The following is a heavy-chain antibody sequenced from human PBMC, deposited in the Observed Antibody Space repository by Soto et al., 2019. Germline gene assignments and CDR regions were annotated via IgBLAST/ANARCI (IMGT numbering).Heavy chain of an antibody. D-gene: IGHD3-22*01. V-gene: IGHV4-31*03. CDR2: IYYSGST. J-gene: IGHJ1*01. CDR3: ARDEYYYDSSGYRAEYFQH. CDR1: GGSISSGGYY. Sequence: PSETLSLTCTVSGGSISSGGYYWSWIRQHPGKGLEWIGYIYYSGSTYYNPSLKSRVTISVDTSKNQFSLKLSSVTAADTAVYYCARDEYYYDSSGYRAEYFQHWGRAPWSPSPQ.